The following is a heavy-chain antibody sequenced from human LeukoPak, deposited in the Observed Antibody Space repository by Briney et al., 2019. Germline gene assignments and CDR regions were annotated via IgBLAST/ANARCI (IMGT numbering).Heavy chain of an antibody. V-gene: IGHV4-34*01. Sequence: SETLSLTCAVYGGSFSGYYWSWIRQPPGKRLEWIGEINHSGSTNYNPSLKSRVTISVDTSKNQFSLKLSSVTAADTAVYYCATKIAVAGTGYWFDPWGQGTLVTISS. D-gene: IGHD6-19*01. CDR3: ATKIAVAGTGYWFDP. J-gene: IGHJ5*02. CDR2: INHSGST. CDR1: GGSFSGYY.